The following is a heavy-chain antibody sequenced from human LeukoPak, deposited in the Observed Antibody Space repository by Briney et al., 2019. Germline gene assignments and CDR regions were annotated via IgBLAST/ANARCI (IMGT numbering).Heavy chain of an antibody. Sequence: PSGSLRLSCAASGFTFSSYWMSWVRQAPGKGLELVANIKQDGSEKYYVDSVKGRLTISRDNAKNSLYLQMNSLRDEDTAVYYCARGTIAAAGYYYFDYWGQGTQVTVSS. V-gene: IGHV3-7*04. D-gene: IGHD6-13*01. CDR2: IKQDGSEK. CDR3: ARGTIAAAGYYYFDY. J-gene: IGHJ4*02. CDR1: GFTFSSYW.